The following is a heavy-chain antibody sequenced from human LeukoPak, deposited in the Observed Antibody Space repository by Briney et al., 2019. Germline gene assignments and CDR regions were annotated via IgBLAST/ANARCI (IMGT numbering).Heavy chain of an antibody. V-gene: IGHV4-61*08. J-gene: IGHJ6*03. CDR2: IYYSGST. CDR1: GGSIICGAYF. Sequence: SQTLSLTCTVSGGSIICGAYFWSWIRQPPGKGLEWIGYIYYSGSTNYNPSLKSRVTISVDTSKNQFSLKLSSVTAADTAVYYCASDSSSSKAYYYYYYMDVWGKGTTVTVSS. D-gene: IGHD6-6*01. CDR3: ASDSSSSKAYYYYYYMDV.